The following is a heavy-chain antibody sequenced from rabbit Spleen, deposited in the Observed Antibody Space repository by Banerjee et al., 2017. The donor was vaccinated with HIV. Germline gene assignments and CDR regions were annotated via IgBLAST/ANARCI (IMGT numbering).Heavy chain of an antibody. CDR1: GFDFSSNT. Sequence: QEQLVESGGGLVQPEGSLTLTCKASGFDFSSNTMCWVRQAPGKGLELIACISTSTGSTWYASWAKGRFTISRTSSTTVTLQMTSLTVADTATYFCARDPYDFALWGPGPWSPS. CDR2: ISTSTGST. J-gene: IGHJ4*01. CDR3: ARDPYDFAL. V-gene: IGHV1S45*01.